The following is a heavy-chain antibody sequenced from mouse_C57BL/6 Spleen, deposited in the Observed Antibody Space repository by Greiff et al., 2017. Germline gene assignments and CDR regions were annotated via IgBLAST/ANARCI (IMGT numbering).Heavy chain of an antibody. CDR3: ARGGLRAWFAY. CDR2: IYPGSGST. V-gene: IGHV1-55*01. J-gene: IGHJ3*01. Sequence: QVQLQQPGAELVKPGASVKMSCKASGYTFTSYWITWVKQRPGQGLEWIGDIYPGSGSTNYNAKFKSKATLTVDTSSSTAYMQLSSLTSEDSSVYYCARGGLRAWFAYWGQGTLVTVSA. D-gene: IGHD2-2*01. CDR1: GYTFTSYW.